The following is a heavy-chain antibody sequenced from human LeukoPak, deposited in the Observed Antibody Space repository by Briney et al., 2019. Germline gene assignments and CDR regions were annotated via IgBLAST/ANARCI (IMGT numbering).Heavy chain of an antibody. D-gene: IGHD3-10*01. CDR3: ARVGGGSYYGLGSYKWYYFDY. J-gene: IGHJ4*02. Sequence: SETLSLTCTVSGGSISRYYWGWIRQPPGKGLESIGYIYYSGSTNYSPSLKSRVTISVDTSKNQFSLKLSSVTAADTAVYYCARVGGGSYYGLGSYKWYYFDYWGQGTLVTVSS. CDR1: GGSISRYY. CDR2: IYYSGST. V-gene: IGHV4-59*01.